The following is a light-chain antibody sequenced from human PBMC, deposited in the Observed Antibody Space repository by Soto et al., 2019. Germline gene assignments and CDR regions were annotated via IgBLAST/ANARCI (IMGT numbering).Light chain of an antibody. CDR3: QQYANTPRT. J-gene: IGKJ2*01. Sequence: EIVLTQSPGTLYLSPGEGATLSCRASQSISSNYLAWYHQKPDQAPRHLIYGASSRATGIPDRFSGSGSGTDFTLTISRLEPDDLAVYYCQQYANTPRTFGRGTKLEIK. CDR2: GAS. V-gene: IGKV3-20*01. CDR1: QSISSNY.